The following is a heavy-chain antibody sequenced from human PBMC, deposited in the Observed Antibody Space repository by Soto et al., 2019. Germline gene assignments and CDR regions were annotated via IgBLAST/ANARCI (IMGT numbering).Heavy chain of an antibody. CDR3: ARHPERIAEIGWFDA. CDR1: GFTFSSYW. J-gene: IGHJ5*02. Sequence: PVGSLRLSFAASGFTFSSYWIHWVLPTPLKWLSWVSHINSDGSSTSYADSVKGRFTISRDNAKNSLYLQMNSLRAEDTAVYYCARHPERIAEIGWFDAWGQGTLVTVSS. D-gene: IGHD6-13*01. V-gene: IGHV3-74*01. CDR2: INSDGSST.